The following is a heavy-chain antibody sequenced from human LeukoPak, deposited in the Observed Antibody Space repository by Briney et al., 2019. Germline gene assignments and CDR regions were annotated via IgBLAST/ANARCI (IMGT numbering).Heavy chain of an antibody. CDR1: GFTFSSYS. CDR3: ARGSSSWYGTDAFDI. V-gene: IGHV3-21*01. Sequence: GGSLRLSCAASGFTFSSYSMNWVRQAPGKGLEWVSSISSSSSYIYYADSVKGRFTISRDNAKNSLYLQMNSLRAEDTAVYYCARGSSSWYGTDAFDIWGQGTMVTVSS. J-gene: IGHJ3*02. CDR2: ISSSSSYI. D-gene: IGHD6-13*01.